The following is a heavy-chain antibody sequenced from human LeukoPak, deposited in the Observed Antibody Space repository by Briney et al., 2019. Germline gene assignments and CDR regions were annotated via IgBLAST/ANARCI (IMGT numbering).Heavy chain of an antibody. CDR2: ISGSGGST. CDR1: GFTFSSYA. CDR3: AKDAGTRRNPSCYYYGMDV. D-gene: IGHD6-13*01. V-gene: IGHV3-23*01. Sequence: GGSLRLSCAASGFTFSSYAMSWVRQAPGKGLEWVSAISGSGGSTYYADSVKGRFTISRDNSKNTLYLQMNSLRAEDTAVYYCAKDAGTRRNPSCYYYGMDVWGQGTTVTVSS. J-gene: IGHJ6*02.